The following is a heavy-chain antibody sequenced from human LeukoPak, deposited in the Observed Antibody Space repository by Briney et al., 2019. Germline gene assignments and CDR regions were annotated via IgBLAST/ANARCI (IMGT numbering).Heavy chain of an antibody. J-gene: IGHJ3*02. CDR2: INPDSGAT. V-gene: IGHV1-2*02. CDR3: ARSGDPAYDAFDI. CDR1: GYIFIDHY. D-gene: IGHD7-27*01. Sequence: ASVKVSCKASGYIFIDHYMHWVRHAPGQGLEWMGWINPDSGATNYAQKFQGGVTMTRDTSISTAYMELSGLRSDDTAVYYCARSGDPAYDAFDIWGQGTLVTVSS.